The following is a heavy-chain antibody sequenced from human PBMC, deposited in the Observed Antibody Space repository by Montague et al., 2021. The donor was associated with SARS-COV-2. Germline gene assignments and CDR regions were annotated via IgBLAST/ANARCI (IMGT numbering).Heavy chain of an antibody. Sequence: SLTCTVSGDSIGSSSYYWGWIRQPPGKGLEWIGSIYHDGNTYYNPSLKTRVSLSIDEGKNQFSLKFYSVTVADTAVYSCARGPKMGGSGYYYNWGQGILVTVSS. D-gene: IGHD3-22*01. J-gene: IGHJ1*01. CDR3: ARGPKMGGSGYYYN. CDR2: IYHDGNT. CDR1: GDSIGSSSYY. V-gene: IGHV4-39*01.